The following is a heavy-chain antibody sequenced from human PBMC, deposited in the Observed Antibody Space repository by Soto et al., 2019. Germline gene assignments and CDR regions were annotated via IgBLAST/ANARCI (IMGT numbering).Heavy chain of an antibody. V-gene: IGHV1-18*01. Sequence: QVHLVQSGAEVKKPGASVKVSCKASGYTFTSYGITWVRQAPGQGLEWMGWISAHNGNTDYAQKLQGRVIVTRDTSTSTAYMELRSLLSDDTAVYYCARGRYGDYWGKGALVTVYS. CDR2: ISAHNGNT. D-gene: IGHD1-1*01. CDR1: GYTFTSYG. CDR3: ARGRYGDY. J-gene: IGHJ4*02.